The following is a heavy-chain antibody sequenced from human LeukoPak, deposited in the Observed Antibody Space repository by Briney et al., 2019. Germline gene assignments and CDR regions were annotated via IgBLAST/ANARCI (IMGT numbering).Heavy chain of an antibody. Sequence: GGSLRLSCAASGFTFSSYAMSWVRQAPGKGLEWVSAISGSGGSTYYADSVKGRFTISRDNSKNTLYLQMNSLRDEDTAVYYCAKGRYSYGYGGYFDYWGQGTLVTVSS. CDR1: GFTFSSYA. CDR3: AKGRYSYGYGGYFDY. V-gene: IGHV3-23*01. CDR2: ISGSGGST. J-gene: IGHJ4*02. D-gene: IGHD5-18*01.